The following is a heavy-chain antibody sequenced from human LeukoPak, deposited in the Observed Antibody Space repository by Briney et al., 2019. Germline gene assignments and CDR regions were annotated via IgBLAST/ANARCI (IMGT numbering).Heavy chain of an antibody. D-gene: IGHD5-18*01. J-gene: IGHJ4*02. CDR3: ARVWIQLWRFDY. CDR2: IYYSGST. CDR1: GGSISSGGYY. V-gene: IGHV4-31*03. Sequence: TSETLSLTCTVSGGSISSGGYYWSWIRQHPGKGLEWIGYIYYSGSTYYNPSLKSRVTISVDTSKNQFSLKLSSVTAADTAVYYCARVWIQLWRFDYWGQGTLVTVSS.